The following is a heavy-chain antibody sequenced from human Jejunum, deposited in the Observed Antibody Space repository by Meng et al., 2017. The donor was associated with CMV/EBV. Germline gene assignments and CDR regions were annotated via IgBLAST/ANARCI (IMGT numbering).Heavy chain of an antibody. J-gene: IGHJ4*02. D-gene: IGHD3-3*01. CDR1: GFTFSTVY. CDR2: IFTDGNT. CDR3: ARDFWSGYWY. Sequence: SCAASGFTFSTVYMAWIRQAPGKGLEWVSVIFTDGNTHYADSVKGRFTISRDNSKNTLYLQMNSLRVEDTAVYYCARDFWSGYWYWGQGTLVTVSS. V-gene: IGHV3-53*01.